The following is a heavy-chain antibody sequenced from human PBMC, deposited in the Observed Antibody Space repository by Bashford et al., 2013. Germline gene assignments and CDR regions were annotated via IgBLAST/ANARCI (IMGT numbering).Heavy chain of an antibody. D-gene: IGHD2-21*01. CDR3: TRLRPWGGAFDI. J-gene: IGHJ3*02. V-gene: IGHV3-49*04. Sequence: GSLRLSCAASGFTFSSYGMHWVRQAPGKGLEWVGFIRSKAYGGTTEYAASVKGRFTISRDDSKSIAYLQMNSLKTEDTAVYYCTRLRPWGGAFDIWGQGTMVTVSS. CDR1: GFTFSSYG. CDR2: IRSKAYGGTT.